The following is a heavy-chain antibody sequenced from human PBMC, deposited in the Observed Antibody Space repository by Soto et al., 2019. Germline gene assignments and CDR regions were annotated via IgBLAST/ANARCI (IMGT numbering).Heavy chain of an antibody. CDR1: GFTFSSYS. CDR2: ISSSSSTI. J-gene: IGHJ2*01. D-gene: IGHD2-21*02. Sequence: GGSLRLSCAASGFTFSSYSMNWVRQAPGKGLEWVSYISSSSSTIYYADSVKGRFTISRDNAKNSLYLQMNSLRDEDTAVYYCARDFCGGDCYVSRYFDLWGRGTLVTVSS. V-gene: IGHV3-48*02. CDR3: ARDFCGGDCYVSRYFDL.